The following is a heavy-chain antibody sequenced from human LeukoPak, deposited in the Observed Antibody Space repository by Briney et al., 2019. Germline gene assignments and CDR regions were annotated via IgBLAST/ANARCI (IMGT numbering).Heavy chain of an antibody. CDR2: ISYDGSNK. V-gene: IGHV3-30-3*01. D-gene: IGHD5-18*01. J-gene: IGHJ4*02. Sequence: GGSLRLSCAASGFTFSSYAMHWVRQAPGKGLEWVAVISYDGSNKYYADSVKGRFTISRDNPKNTLYLQMNSLRAEDTAVYYCARGDRRGYSYGSGEEADYWGQGTLVTVSP. CDR1: GFTFSSYA. CDR3: ARGDRRGYSYGSGEEADY.